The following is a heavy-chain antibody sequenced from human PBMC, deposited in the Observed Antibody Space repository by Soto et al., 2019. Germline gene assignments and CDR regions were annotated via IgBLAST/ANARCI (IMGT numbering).Heavy chain of an antibody. CDR1: GYTFTSYG. CDR3: AILRGETAMTDTYYYYYMDV. CDR2: ISAYNGNT. J-gene: IGHJ6*03. D-gene: IGHD5-18*01. V-gene: IGHV1-18*01. Sequence: QVQLVQSGAEVKKPGASVKVSCKASGYTFTSYGISWVRQAPGQGLEWMGWISAYNGNTNYAQKLQGRVTMTTDTSTSTAYMEVRSLRSDDTAVYYCAILRGETAMTDTYYYYYMDVWGKGTTVTVSS.